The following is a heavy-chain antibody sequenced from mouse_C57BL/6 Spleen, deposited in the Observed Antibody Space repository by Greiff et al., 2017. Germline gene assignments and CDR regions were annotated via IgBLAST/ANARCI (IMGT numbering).Heavy chain of an antibody. CDR1: GYSITSGYY. Sequence: ESGPGLVKPSQSLSLTCSVTGYSITSGYYWNWIRQFPGNKLEWMGYISYDGSNNYNPSLKNRISITRDTSKNQFFLKLNSVTTEDTATYYCARVGPTGAWFAYWGQGTLVTVSA. V-gene: IGHV3-6*01. D-gene: IGHD3-3*01. CDR3: ARVGPTGAWFAY. J-gene: IGHJ3*01. CDR2: ISYDGSN.